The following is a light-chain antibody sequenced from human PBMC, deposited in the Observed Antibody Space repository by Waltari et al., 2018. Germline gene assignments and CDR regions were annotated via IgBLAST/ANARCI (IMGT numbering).Light chain of an antibody. CDR2: DVA. CDR3: GSYTSSSTLI. CDR1: RRDVGGYDY. Sequence: QSALTQPASVSGSPGQSITISCTGTRRDVGGYDYVSWYQQYPGKAPKLMIYDVAKRPSGVSNRFSGSKSGNTASLTISGLQAEDEADYYCGSYTSSSTLIFGGGTKLTVL. V-gene: IGLV2-14*01. J-gene: IGLJ2*01.